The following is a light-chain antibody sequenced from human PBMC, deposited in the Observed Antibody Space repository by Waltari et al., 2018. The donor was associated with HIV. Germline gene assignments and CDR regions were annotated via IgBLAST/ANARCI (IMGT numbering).Light chain of an antibody. V-gene: IGLV7-46*01. CDR2: DTT. J-gene: IGLJ2*01. Sequence: VVTQAPSLTVSPGGTIILTCGSSAGAVTTQNYAYWFPQKPRQAPTPLIHDTTQRHFWTPARFSGFLLGDKAALTLSGALSEDEGVYFCLLFFGATRVFGGGTMVTVL. CDR1: AGAVTTQNY. CDR3: LLFFGATRV.